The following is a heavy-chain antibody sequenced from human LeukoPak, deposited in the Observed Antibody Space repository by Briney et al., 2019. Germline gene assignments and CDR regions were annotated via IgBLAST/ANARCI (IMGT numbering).Heavy chain of an antibody. D-gene: IGHD3-10*01. V-gene: IGHV3-33*01. J-gene: IGHJ4*02. CDR2: IWYDGSNK. CDR1: GFTFSSYG. Sequence: PGRSLRLSCAASGFTFSSYGMHWVRQAPGKGLEWVAVIWYDGSNKYYADSVKGRLTISRDNSKNTLYLQMNSLRAEDTAVYYCVGSGGPEYYFDYWGQGTLFTVSS. CDR3: VGSGGPEYYFDY.